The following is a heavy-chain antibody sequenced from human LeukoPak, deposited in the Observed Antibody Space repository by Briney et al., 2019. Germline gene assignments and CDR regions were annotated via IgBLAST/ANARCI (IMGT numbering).Heavy chain of an antibody. CDR3: ARGSYGNLYYY. J-gene: IGHJ4*02. CDR1: GFNFSNFW. Sequence: GGSLRLSCAAPGFNFSNFWMHWVRQAPGKGLEWVSRIYSDGSSTSYADSVKGRFTISRDNAKNTLYLQMSSLRAEDTAVYYCARGSYGNLYYYWGQGTLVTVSS. D-gene: IGHD5-18*01. V-gene: IGHV3-74*01. CDR2: IYSDGSST.